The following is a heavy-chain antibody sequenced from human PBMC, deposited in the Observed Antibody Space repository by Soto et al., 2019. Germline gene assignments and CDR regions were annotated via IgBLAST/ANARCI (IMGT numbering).Heavy chain of an antibody. CDR3: TRDGMTTGDT. CDR1: GVSVTSYT. V-gene: IGHV4-4*07. Sequence: SETLSRTWLVSGVSVTSYTWSWVRQPANKGLEWIGRVFSSVSATYSPSLKSRVRISMDTPENRISLKLDSVTAADAGVYYCTRDGMTTGDTWGPGTLVTVSS. J-gene: IGHJ4*02. CDR2: VFSSVSA. D-gene: IGHD2-21*02.